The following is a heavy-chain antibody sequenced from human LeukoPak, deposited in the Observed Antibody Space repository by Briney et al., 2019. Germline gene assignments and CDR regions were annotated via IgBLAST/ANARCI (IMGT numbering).Heavy chain of an antibody. CDR3: ARPSHCSSTSCYTFDWYFDL. CDR2: IYYSGST. D-gene: IGHD2-2*02. V-gene: IGHV4-59*08. Sequence: SETLSLTCTVSGGSISSYYWSWIRQPPGKGLEWIGYIYYSGSTNYNPSLKSRVAISVDTSKNQFSLKLSSVTAADTAVYYCARPSHCSSTSCYTFDWYFDLWGRGTLVTVSS. CDR1: GGSISSYY. J-gene: IGHJ2*01.